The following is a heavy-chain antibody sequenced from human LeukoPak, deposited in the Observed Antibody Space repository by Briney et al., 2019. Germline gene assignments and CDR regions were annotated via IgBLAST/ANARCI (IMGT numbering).Heavy chain of an antibody. V-gene: IGHV3-23*01. CDR1: GFTFSSYG. D-gene: IGHD3-22*01. CDR2: IIGGGGTT. J-gene: IGHJ4*02. CDR3: AKAPTMIVVVTTVDY. Sequence: GGTLRLSCAASGFTFSSYGMSWVRQAPGKGRWWVSAIIGGGGTTYYADYVKGRFTISRDNSKNTLYLQMNSLRAEDTAVYYCAKAPTMIVVVTTVDYWGQGTLVTVSS.